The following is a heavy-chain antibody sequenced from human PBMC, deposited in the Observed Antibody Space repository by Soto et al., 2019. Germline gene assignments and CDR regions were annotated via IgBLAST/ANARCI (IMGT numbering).Heavy chain of an antibody. CDR3: AKGGLLWFGEEVGY. J-gene: IGHJ4*02. V-gene: IGHV3-30*18. Sequence: QVQLVESGGGVVQPGRSLRLSCAASGFTFSSYGMHWVRQAPGTGLEWVAVISYDGSNKYYADSVKGRFTISRDNSKNTLYLQRNSLRAEDTAVYYCAKGGLLWFGEEVGYWGQGTLVTVSS. CDR2: ISYDGSNK. D-gene: IGHD3-10*01. CDR1: GFTFSSYG.